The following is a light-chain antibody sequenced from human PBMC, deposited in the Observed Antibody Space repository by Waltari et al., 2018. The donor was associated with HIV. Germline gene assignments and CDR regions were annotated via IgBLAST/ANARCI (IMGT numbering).Light chain of an antibody. CDR3: CSYAGPYPVV. Sequence: QSALTQPASVSGSPGQSITMSCTGTSSDVGWYDLVSWYQHFPGKAPKLIIFEVTRRPSGVATRFSGSKSGNTASLTISGLQTEDEADYCCCSYAGPYPVVFGGGTKLTVL. V-gene: IGLV2-23*02. J-gene: IGLJ2*01. CDR2: EVT. CDR1: SSDVGWYDL.